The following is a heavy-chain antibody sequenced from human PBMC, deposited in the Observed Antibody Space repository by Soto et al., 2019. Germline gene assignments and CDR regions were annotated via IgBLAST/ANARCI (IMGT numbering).Heavy chain of an antibody. CDR2: IYYSGST. J-gene: IGHJ5*02. V-gene: IGHV4-30-4*02. D-gene: IGHD3-10*01. CDR3: ARDSPLVGFGDHRIWFDP. Sequence: SETLSLTCTVSGGSISSGDYYWSWIRQPPGKGLEWIGCIYYSGSTYYNPSLKSRVTISVDTSKRHFSLKLSSVTAADTAVYYCARDSPLVGFGDHRIWFDPWGQGTLVTVSS. CDR1: GGSISSGDYY.